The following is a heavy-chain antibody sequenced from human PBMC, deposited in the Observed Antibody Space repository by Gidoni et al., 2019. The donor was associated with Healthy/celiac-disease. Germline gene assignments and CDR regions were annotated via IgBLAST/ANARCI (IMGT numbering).Heavy chain of an antibody. J-gene: IGHJ6*03. D-gene: IGHD6-6*01. CDR1: GFTFSSYW. V-gene: IGHV3-7*01. Sequence: EVQLVESGGGLVQPGGSLRLACAASGFTFSSYWMSWVRQAPGKGLEWVANIKQDGSEKYYLDSVKGRFTISRDNAKNSLYLQMNSLRAEDTAVYYCARDCGSIAARPYYYYMDVWGKGTTVTVSS. CDR2: IKQDGSEK. CDR3: ARDCGSIAARPYYYYMDV.